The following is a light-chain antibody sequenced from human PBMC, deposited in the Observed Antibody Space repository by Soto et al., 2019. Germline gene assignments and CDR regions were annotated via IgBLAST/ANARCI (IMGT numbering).Light chain of an antibody. CDR2: DAS. Sequence: DIQMTQSPSTLSASVGDRVAITCRASQSISQWVAWYQQKPGRAPELLIYDASKLKSGVRSRFSGSGSGTEFSLTITSLQPDDADMYYCQQYNGSSWTFGRGTKVDIK. V-gene: IGKV1-5*01. CDR1: QSISQW. J-gene: IGKJ1*01. CDR3: QQYNGSSWT.